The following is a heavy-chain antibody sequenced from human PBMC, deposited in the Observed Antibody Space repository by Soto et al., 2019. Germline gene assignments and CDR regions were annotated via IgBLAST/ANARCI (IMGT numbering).Heavy chain of an antibody. J-gene: IGHJ6*02. CDR2: IIPIFGTA. V-gene: IGHV1-69*13. CDR3: ASRGRCSGGSCYSQDHYYYYGMDV. CDR1: GGTFSSYA. Sequence: SVKVSCKASGGTFSSYAIRWVRQAPGQGLELMGGIIPIFGTANYAQRFQGRVTITADESTSTAYMELSSLRSEDTAVYYCASRGRCSGGSCYSQDHYYYYGMDVWGQGTTVTVYS. D-gene: IGHD2-15*01.